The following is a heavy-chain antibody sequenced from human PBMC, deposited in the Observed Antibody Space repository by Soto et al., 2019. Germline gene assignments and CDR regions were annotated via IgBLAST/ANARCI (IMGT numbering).Heavy chain of an antibody. CDR1: GGSISSSNW. V-gene: IGHV4-4*02. CDR3: ARDRGYYDSSGYSFDY. CDR2: IYHSGST. J-gene: IGHJ4*02. Sequence: SETLSLTCAVSGGSISSSNWWSWVRQPPGKGLEWIGEIYHSGSTNYNPSLKSRVTISVDKSKNQFSLKLSSVTAADTAVYYCARDRGYYDSSGYSFDYWGQGTLVTVSS. D-gene: IGHD3-22*01.